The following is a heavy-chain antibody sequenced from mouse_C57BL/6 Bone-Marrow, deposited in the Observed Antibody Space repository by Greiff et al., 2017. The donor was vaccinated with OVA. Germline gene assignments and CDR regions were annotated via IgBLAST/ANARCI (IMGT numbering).Heavy chain of an antibody. V-gene: IGHV1-59*01. CDR1: GYTFTSYW. D-gene: IGHD2-3*01. CDR2: IDPSDSYT. Sequence: QVQLQQPGAELVKPGTSVKLSCKASGYTFTSYWMHWVKQRPGQGLEWIGVIDPSDSYTNYNQKFKGKSTLTVDKSSSTAYMQLSSLTSEDSAVYYCARADGYHWYFDVWGTGTTVTVSS. CDR3: ARADGYHWYFDV. J-gene: IGHJ1*03.